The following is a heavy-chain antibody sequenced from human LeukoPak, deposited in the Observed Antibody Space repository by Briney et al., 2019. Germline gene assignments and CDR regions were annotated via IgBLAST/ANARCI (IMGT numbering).Heavy chain of an antibody. CDR3: VRAHLRLPDR. CDR2: IYSGGST. V-gene: IGHV3-53*04. CDR1: GFTVSSNY. J-gene: IGHJ5*02. Sequence: GGSLRLSCAASGFTVSSNYMSWVRQAPGKGLEWVSVIYSGGSTYYADSAKGRFTIFRHKSMNTVYLRMNSLRAEDTAVYYCVRAHLRLPDRWGQGTLVTVSS.